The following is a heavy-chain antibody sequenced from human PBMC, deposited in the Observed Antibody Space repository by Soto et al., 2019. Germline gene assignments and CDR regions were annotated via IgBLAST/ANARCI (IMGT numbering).Heavy chain of an antibody. CDR2: ISTTSAYI. D-gene: IGHD6-13*01. CDR1: GFSFSAYD. Sequence: EVQLVESGGGLVKPGGSLRLSCAASGFSFSAYDMNWVRQAPGKGLEWVSAISTTSAYIYYADSVKGRFTITRDNAENSIYLQMSSLRAEDTAVYYCARYIRGIGIATAGSDYWGQGTLVTVSP. J-gene: IGHJ4*02. CDR3: ARYIRGIGIATAGSDY. V-gene: IGHV3-21*03.